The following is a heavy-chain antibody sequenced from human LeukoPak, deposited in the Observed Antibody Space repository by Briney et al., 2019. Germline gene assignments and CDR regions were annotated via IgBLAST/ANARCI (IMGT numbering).Heavy chain of an antibody. CDR2: TYYRSKWFN. D-gene: IGHD6-13*01. CDR3: ARYSSNFKFFDY. J-gene: IGHJ4*02. V-gene: IGHV6-1*01. Sequence: SQTLSLTCAMSGDSVSSNSAAWNWIRQSPSRGLEWLGRTYYRSKWFNHYAVSVKGRITINPDTSKNQFSLQLNSVTPEDTAVYYCARYSSNFKFFDYWGQGTLVTVSS. CDR1: GDSVSSNSAA.